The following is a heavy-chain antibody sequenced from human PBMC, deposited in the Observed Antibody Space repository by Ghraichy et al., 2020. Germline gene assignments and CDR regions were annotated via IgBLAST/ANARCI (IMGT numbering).Heavy chain of an antibody. J-gene: IGHJ4*02. D-gene: IGHD6-13*01. CDR2: IYYSGST. Sequence: GSLRLSCTVSGGSISSYYWSWIRQPPGKGLEWIGYIYYSGSTNYNPSLKSRVTISVDTSKNQFSLKLSSVTAADTAVYYCARAIAAASLNYFDYWGQGTLVTVSS. V-gene: IGHV4-59*01. CDR1: GGSISSYY. CDR3: ARAIAAASLNYFDY.